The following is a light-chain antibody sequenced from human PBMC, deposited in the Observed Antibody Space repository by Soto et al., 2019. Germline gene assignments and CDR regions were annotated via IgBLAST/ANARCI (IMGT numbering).Light chain of an antibody. V-gene: IGKV1-9*01. J-gene: IGKJ4*01. Sequence: DIQLTQSPSFLSASVGDRVTITCRASQGISSSLAWYQQKPVKAPKLLIYAASTLQSGVPSRCSGSGSGTEFTLTISSLQPEDFATYYCQQLNSYPLTFGGGTKVEIK. CDR1: QGISSS. CDR3: QQLNSYPLT. CDR2: AAS.